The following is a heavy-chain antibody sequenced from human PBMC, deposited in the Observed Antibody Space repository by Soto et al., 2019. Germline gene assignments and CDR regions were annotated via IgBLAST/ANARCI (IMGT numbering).Heavy chain of an antibody. CDR3: ARALEWLYYYLDV. Sequence: SETLSLTCTVSGGSISSSSYYWGWIRQPPGKGLEWIGSIYYSGSTYYNPSLKSRVTISVDTSKNQFSLKLSSVTAADTAVYYCARALEWLYYYLDVWGKGTTVTVSS. CDR2: IYYSGST. CDR1: GGSISSSSYY. V-gene: IGHV4-39*01. J-gene: IGHJ6*03. D-gene: IGHD3-3*01.